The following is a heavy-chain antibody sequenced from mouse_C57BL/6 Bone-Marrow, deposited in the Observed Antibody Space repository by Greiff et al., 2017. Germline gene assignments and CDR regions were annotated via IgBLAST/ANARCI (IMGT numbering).Heavy chain of an antibody. CDR1: GYTFTSYW. Sequence: QVQLQQSGTELVKPGASVKLSCKASGYTFTSYWMHWVKQRPGQGLEWIGNINPSNGGTNYNEKFKSKATLTVDKSSSTAYMQLSSLTSEDSAVYYCARSPLWDAWFAYWGQGTLVTVSA. V-gene: IGHV1-53*01. CDR2: INPSNGGT. D-gene: IGHD4-1*01. J-gene: IGHJ3*01. CDR3: ARSPLWDAWFAY.